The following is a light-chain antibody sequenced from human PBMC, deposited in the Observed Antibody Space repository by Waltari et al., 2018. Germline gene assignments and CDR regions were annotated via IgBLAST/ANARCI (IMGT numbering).Light chain of an antibody. J-gene: IGKJ5*01. CDR1: QSVSSY. CDR2: DTS. CDR3: QQRSNWLSIT. Sequence: EIVLTQSPATLSLSPGERAPLSCRASQSVSSYLAWYQQKPGQAPRLLIYDTSNRATGIPARFSGSGSGTDFTLTISSLEPEDFAVYYCQQRSNWLSITFGQGTRLEIK. V-gene: IGKV3-11*01.